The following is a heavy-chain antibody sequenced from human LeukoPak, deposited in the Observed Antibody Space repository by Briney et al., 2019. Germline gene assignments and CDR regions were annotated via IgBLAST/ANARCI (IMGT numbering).Heavy chain of an antibody. CDR1: GGSFSGYY. V-gene: IGHV4-34*01. D-gene: IGHD6-13*01. CDR2: INHSGST. J-gene: IGHJ6*04. CDR3: ARGTLIAAAGTLGRGRKPLSYYYGMDV. Sequence: SETLSPTCAVYGGSFSGYYWSWIRQPPGKGLEWIGEINHSGSTNYNPSLKSRVTISVDTSKNQFSLKLSSVTAADTAVYYCARGTLIAAAGTLGRGRKPLSYYYGMDVWGKGTTVTVSS.